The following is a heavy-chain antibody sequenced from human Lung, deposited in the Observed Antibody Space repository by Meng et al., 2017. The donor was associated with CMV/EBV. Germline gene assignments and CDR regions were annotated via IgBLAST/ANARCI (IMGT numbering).Heavy chain of an antibody. J-gene: IGHJ4*02. D-gene: IGHD3-9*01. Sequence: GESXKISCAASGFTVSRNYMNWVRQTPGKGLEWVSVIYSSGSGRTKYADSVKGRFTISRDNSKNTVFLQMNSLRADDTAVYYCVRAPSYDILTAYPMAFDYWGRGTLVTVSS. CDR3: VRAPSYDILTAYPMAFDY. V-gene: IGHV3-53*01. CDR2: IYSSGSGRT. CDR1: GFTVSRNY.